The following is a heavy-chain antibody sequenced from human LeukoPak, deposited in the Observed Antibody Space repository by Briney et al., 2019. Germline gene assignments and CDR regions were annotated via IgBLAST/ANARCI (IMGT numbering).Heavy chain of an antibody. D-gene: IGHD3-10*01. Sequence: SETLSLTCAVYGGSFSGYYWSWIRQPPGKGLQWIGSIYHSGSTYYNPSLKSRVTVSVDTSKNQFSLKLRSVTAADTAVYYCAGWFGELLSLFTYWGQGALVTVSS. CDR2: IYHSGST. CDR3: AGWFGELLSLFTY. J-gene: IGHJ4*02. CDR1: GGSFSGYY. V-gene: IGHV4-34*01.